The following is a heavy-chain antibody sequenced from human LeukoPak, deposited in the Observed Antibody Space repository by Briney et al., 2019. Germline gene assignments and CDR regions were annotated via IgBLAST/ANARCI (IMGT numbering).Heavy chain of an antibody. J-gene: IGHJ3*02. CDR3: ARDQRRIPSKQNSGWYYDSSGPIDAFDI. CDR2: ISAYNGNT. Sequence: AASVKVSCKASGYTFISYGISWVRQAPGQGLEWMGWISAYNGNTNYAQKFQGRVTMTTDTSTSTAYMELSSLRSEDTAVYYCARDQRRIPSKQNSGWYYDSSGPIDAFDIWGQGTMVTVSS. D-gene: IGHD3-22*01. V-gene: IGHV1-18*01. CDR1: GYTFISYG.